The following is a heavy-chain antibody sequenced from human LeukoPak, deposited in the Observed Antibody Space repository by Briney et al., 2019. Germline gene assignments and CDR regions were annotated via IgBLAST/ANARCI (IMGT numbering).Heavy chain of an antibody. CDR2: IWYDGSNK. CDR3: AREGGGCCSSTSCYYSLNSLDY. CDR1: GFTFSSYG. D-gene: IGHD2-2*01. J-gene: IGHJ4*02. V-gene: IGHV3-33*08. Sequence: PGGSLRLSCAAPGFTFSSYGMHWVRQAPGKGLEWVAVIWYDGSNKYYADSVKGRFTISRDNSKNTLYLQMNSLRAEDTAVYYCAREGGGCCSSTSCYYSLNSLDYWGQGTLVTVSS.